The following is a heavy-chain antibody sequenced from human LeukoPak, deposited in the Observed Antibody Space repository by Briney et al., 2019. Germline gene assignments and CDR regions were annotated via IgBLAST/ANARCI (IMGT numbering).Heavy chain of an antibody. J-gene: IGHJ4*02. V-gene: IGHV4-34*01. CDR1: GGSFSGYY. CDR3: ARDRALIDY. Sequence: SETLSLTCAVYGGSFSGYYWSWIRQPPGKGLEWIGEINHSGSTNYNPSLKSRVTISVDTSKNQFSLKLSSVTAADTAVCYCARDRALIDYWGQGTLVTVSS. CDR2: INHSGST.